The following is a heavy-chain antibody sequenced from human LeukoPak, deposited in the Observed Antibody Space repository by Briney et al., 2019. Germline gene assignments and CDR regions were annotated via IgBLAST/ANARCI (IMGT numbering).Heavy chain of an antibody. Sequence: SVKVSCKASGFTFTSSAMQWVRQARGQRLEWIGWIVVGSGNTNYAQKFQERVTITRDMSTSTAYMELSSLRSEDTAVYYCAARPYCGGDCFDAFDIWGQGTMVTVSS. V-gene: IGHV1-58*02. CDR3: AARPYCGGDCFDAFDI. J-gene: IGHJ3*02. CDR2: IVVGSGNT. CDR1: GFTFTSSA. D-gene: IGHD2-21*02.